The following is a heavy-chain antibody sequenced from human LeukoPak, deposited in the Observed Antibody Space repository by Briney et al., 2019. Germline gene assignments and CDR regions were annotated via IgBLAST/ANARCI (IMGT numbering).Heavy chain of an antibody. CDR2: ISSSSSYI. CDR3: ARDSREYFDY. Sequence: PGGSLRLSCGTSGFTVSSSYMNWVRQAPGKGLEWVSSISSSSSYIYYADSVKGRFTISRDNAKNSLYLQMNSLRAEDTAVYYRARDSREYFDYWGQGALVTVSS. V-gene: IGHV3-21*01. J-gene: IGHJ4*02. CDR1: GFTVSSSY.